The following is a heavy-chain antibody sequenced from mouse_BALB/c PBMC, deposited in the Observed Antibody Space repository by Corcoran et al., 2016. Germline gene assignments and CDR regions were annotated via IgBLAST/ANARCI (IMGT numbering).Heavy chain of an antibody. J-gene: IGHJ2*01. CDR3: ARGGNGGFDY. CDR2: IDPATGNT. D-gene: IGHD2-1*01. V-gene: IGHV14-3*02. Sequence: EVQLQQSGAELVKPGASVKLSCTASGFNIKDTYMHWVKQRPEQGLEWIGRIDPATGNTKYDLKFQGKATITADTSSNTAYLQLSSLTSEDTAVYYCARGGNGGFDYWGQGTTLTVSS. CDR1: GFNIKDTY.